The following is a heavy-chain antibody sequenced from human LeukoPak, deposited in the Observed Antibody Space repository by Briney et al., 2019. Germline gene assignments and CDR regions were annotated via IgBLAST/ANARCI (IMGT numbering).Heavy chain of an antibody. Sequence: ASVKASCKVSGYTLTELSMHWVRQAPGKGLEWMGGFDPEDGETIYAQKFQGRVTMTEDTSTDTAYMELSSLRSEDTAVYYCATGLSREAWFDPWGQGTLVTVSS. D-gene: IGHD2-2*01. J-gene: IGHJ5*02. CDR3: ATGLSREAWFDP. V-gene: IGHV1-24*01. CDR1: GYTLTELS. CDR2: FDPEDGET.